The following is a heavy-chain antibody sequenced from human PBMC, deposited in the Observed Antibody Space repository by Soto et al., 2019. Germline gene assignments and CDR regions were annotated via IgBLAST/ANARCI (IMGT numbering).Heavy chain of an antibody. CDR1: GYSFTSYW. CDR2: IDPSDSYT. V-gene: IGHV5-10-1*04. CDR3: ARPLSGYSFGIDY. Sequence: GESLKISCKGSGYSFTSYWISWVRQMPGKGLEWMGRIDPSDSYTNYSPSFQGQVTISADKSITTAYLQWSSLKASDTAMYYCARPLSGYSFGIDYWGQGTLVTVSS. D-gene: IGHD5-18*01. J-gene: IGHJ4*02.